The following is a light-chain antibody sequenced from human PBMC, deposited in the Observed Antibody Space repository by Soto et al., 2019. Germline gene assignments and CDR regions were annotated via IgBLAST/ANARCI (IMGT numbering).Light chain of an antibody. Sequence: QSALTQPASVSGSPGQSITISCTGTSSDVGSYNCVSWYQQNPGKAPKLLIYDVSNRPSGVSNRFSGSKSGNTASLTISGLQAEDEADYYCSSYTTSSTVVFGGGTKLTVL. CDR2: DVS. CDR3: SSYTTSSTVV. CDR1: SSDVGSYNC. J-gene: IGLJ2*01. V-gene: IGLV2-14*01.